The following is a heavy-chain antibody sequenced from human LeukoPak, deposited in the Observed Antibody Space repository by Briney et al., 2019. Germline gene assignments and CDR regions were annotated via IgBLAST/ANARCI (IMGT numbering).Heavy chain of an antibody. J-gene: IGHJ4*02. V-gene: IGHV3-7*01. CDR3: ARAIGKSEGY. CDR2: IKQNGSEK. CDR1: GFTFSSYW. Sequence: GGSLRLSCAASGFTFSSYWMTWVRQAPGKGLEWVANIKQNGSEKYYVDSVKGRFTISRDNAKSSLYLQMDSLRAEDTAVYYCARAIGKSEGYWGQGTLVTVSS. D-gene: IGHD4-23*01.